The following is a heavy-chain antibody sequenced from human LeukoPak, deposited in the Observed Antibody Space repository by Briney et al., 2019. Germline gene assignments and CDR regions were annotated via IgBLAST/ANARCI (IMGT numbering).Heavy chain of an antibody. J-gene: IGHJ6*04. D-gene: IGHD3-3*01. CDR3: ARDRITIFGDV. V-gene: IGHV4-61*02. Sequence: MTSETLSLTCTVSGGSISSGSYYWSWIRQPAGKGLEWIGRIYTSGSTNYNPSLKSRVTISVDTSKNQFSLKLSSVTAADTAVYYCARDRITIFGDVWGKGTTVTVSS. CDR1: GGSISSGSYY. CDR2: IYTSGST.